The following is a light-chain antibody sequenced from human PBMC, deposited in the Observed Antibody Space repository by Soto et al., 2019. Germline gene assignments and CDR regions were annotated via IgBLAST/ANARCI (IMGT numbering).Light chain of an antibody. V-gene: IGLV2-23*01. J-gene: IGLJ1*01. CDR3: CSYAGTNTFV. CDR1: SSDVGSYTL. CDR2: EGN. Sequence: QSALTQPASVSGSPGQSITISCTGTSSDVGSYTLVSWYQQHPGKAPNLMIYEGNKRPSGVFNRFSGSKSANTASLTNSGLQTEDEADYYCCSYAGTNTFVFGTGTKLTVL.